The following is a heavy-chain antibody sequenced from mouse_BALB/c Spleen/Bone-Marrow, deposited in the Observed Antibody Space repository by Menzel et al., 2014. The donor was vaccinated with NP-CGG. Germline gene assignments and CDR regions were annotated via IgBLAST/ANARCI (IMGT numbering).Heavy chain of an antibody. J-gene: IGHJ4*01. V-gene: IGHV1-4*01. D-gene: IGHD1-1*01. CDR2: IIPSSGYT. CDR3: AIRYYAMDY. CDR1: GYTFTTYT. Sequence: QVQLKDSGAELARPGASVKMSCKASGYTFTTYTIHWMKQRPGQGLEWIGYIIPSSGYTNYNQKFKDKATLTADKSSSTAYMQLSSLTPEDSAVYYCAIRYYAMDYWGQGTSVTVSS.